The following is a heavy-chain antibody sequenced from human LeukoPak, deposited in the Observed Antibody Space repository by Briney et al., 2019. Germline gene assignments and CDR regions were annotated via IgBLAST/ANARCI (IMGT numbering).Heavy chain of an antibody. J-gene: IGHJ4*02. CDR1: GYSISSGYY. CDR3: ARDGRYCTNGVCYRSFDY. CDR2: FYQSGST. Sequence: PSDTLSLTCAVSGYSISSGYYWGRTRSPPGEGLEWIGSFYQSGSTYYNPSLKSRVTISVDTSKNQFSLKLSSVTAADTAVYYCARDGRYCTNGVCYRSFDYWGQGTLVTVSS. V-gene: IGHV4-38-2*02. D-gene: IGHD2-8*01.